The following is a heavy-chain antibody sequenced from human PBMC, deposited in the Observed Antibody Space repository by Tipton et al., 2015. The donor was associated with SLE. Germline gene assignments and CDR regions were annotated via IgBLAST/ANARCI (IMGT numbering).Heavy chain of an antibody. Sequence: GLVKPSETLSLTCTVSGGSISSHYWSWIRQPPGKGLEWIGYIYYSGSTNYNPSLKSRVTISVDTSKNQFSLKLSSVTAADTAVYYCAKDLVGGWSFDYWGQGTLVTVSS. CDR1: GGSISSHY. D-gene: IGHD6-19*01. CDR3: AKDLVGGWSFDY. CDR2: IYYSGST. V-gene: IGHV4-59*11. J-gene: IGHJ4*02.